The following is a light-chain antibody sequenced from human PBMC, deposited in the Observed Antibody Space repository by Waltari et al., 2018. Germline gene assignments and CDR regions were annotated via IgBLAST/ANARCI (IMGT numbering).Light chain of an antibody. Sequence: EIVLTQSPGTLSLSPGERATLSCRASQSVSRTLAWYQQKPGPAPRLLIYGAPTRATGTPERVRGGGSGTDFSLTISRLEPEDVAVYYCQHYVSLPATFGQGTKVEIK. CDR1: QSVSRT. J-gene: IGKJ1*01. V-gene: IGKV3-20*01. CDR3: QHYVSLPAT. CDR2: GAP.